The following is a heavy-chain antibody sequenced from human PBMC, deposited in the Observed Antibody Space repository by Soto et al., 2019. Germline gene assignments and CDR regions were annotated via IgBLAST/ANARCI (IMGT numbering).Heavy chain of an antibody. CDR1: GFTFSSYA. D-gene: IGHD6-19*01. Sequence: QVQLVESGGGVVQPGRSLRLSCAASGFTFSSYAMHWVRQAPGKGLEWVAVISYDGSNKYYADSVKGRFTISRDNSKNTLYLQMNSLRAEDTAVYYCARERSSGWYVFRAFFDYWGQGTLVTVSS. V-gene: IGHV3-30-3*01. J-gene: IGHJ4*02. CDR3: ARERSSGWYVFRAFFDY. CDR2: ISYDGSNK.